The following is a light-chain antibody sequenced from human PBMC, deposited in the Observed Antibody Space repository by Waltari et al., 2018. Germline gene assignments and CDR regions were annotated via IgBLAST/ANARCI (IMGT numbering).Light chain of an antibody. Sequence: DIVMTQSPATLSVSPGERATLSCRASQSVFSNLAWYQQKPGQAPRLLIFGAYTRATDIPGRFSGSGSGTEFTLTISSLQSEDAAVYYCLQYNDWPPWTFGQGTTGEIK. V-gene: IGKV3-15*01. CDR3: LQYNDWPPWT. J-gene: IGKJ1*01. CDR2: GAY. CDR1: QSVFSN.